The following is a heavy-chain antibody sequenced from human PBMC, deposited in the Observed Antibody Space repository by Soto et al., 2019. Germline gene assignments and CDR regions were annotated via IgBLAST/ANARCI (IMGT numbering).Heavy chain of an antibody. Sequence: SETLSLTCAVYGGSFSGYYWSWIRQPPGKGLEWIGEINHSGSTNYNPSLKSRVTISVDTSKNQFSLKLSSVTAADTAVYYCARGYKRYGDYYWFDPWGQGTLVTVSS. V-gene: IGHV4-34*01. CDR2: INHSGST. CDR1: GGSFSGYY. J-gene: IGHJ5*02. D-gene: IGHD4-17*01. CDR3: ARGYKRYGDYYWFDP.